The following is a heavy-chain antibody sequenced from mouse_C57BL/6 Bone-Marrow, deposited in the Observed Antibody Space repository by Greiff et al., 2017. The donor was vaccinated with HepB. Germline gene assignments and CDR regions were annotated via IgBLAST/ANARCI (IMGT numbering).Heavy chain of an antibody. J-gene: IGHJ3*01. Sequence: EVQVVESGGGLVQPGGSLKLSCAASGFTFSDYYMYWVRQTPEKRLEWVAYISNGGGNTYYPDTVKGRFTISRDNAKNTLYLQMSRLKSEDTAMYYCARPYYGSSPFAYWGQGTLVTVSA. D-gene: IGHD1-1*01. CDR3: ARPYYGSSPFAY. CDR2: ISNGGGNT. CDR1: GFTFSDYY. V-gene: IGHV5-12*01.